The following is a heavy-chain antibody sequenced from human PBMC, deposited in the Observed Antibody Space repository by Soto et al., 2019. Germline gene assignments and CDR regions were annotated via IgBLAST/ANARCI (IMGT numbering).Heavy chain of an antibody. V-gene: IGHV5-51*01. CDR2: IYLSDSDT. D-gene: IGHD3-3*01. CDR1: GYNFAGYW. CDR3: ARGGVSTRTFDY. Sequence: PGESLKISCKGSGYNFAGYWIAWVRQMPGKGLELMGIIYLSDSDTRYRPSFQGQVTISADKSISSAYLQWSSLRASDTAMYYCARGGVSTRTFDYWGQGTPVTVPS. J-gene: IGHJ4*02.